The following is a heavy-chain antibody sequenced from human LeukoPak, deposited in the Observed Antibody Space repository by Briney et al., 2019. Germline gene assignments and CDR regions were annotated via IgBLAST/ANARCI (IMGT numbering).Heavy chain of an antibody. J-gene: IGHJ3*02. CDR1: GGTFSNYA. Sequence: ASVKVSCKASGGTFSNYAISWVRQAPGQGLEWMGGIIPIFGTANYAQKFQGRVTITADKSTSTAYMELSSLRSEDTAVYYCAREFGSGSYGDIWGQGTMVTVSS. CDR3: AREFGSGSYGDI. V-gene: IGHV1-69*06. D-gene: IGHD3-10*01. CDR2: IIPIFGTA.